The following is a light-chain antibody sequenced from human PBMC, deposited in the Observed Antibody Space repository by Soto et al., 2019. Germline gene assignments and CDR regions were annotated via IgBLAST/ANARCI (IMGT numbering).Light chain of an antibody. V-gene: IGKV4-1*01. CDR1: QSVLFSSNTQNQ. Sequence: DIVMTQSPDFMAVSLGERATINCKSSQSVLFSSNTQNQLVWYQQKPGQSPKLLIYWASTRESGVPDRFSGSGSGTDFTLNIRTLQEDDVAFGYSPQHHSPRYTSGLGTKLELK. CDR3: PQHHSPRYT. J-gene: IGKJ2*01. CDR2: WAS.